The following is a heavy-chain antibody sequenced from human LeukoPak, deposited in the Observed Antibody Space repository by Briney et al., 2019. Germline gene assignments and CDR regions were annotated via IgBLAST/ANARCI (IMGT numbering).Heavy chain of an antibody. Sequence: PGGSLRLSCTASGFTFGDYAMSWVRQAPGKGLEWVSGISSSGESTYYADSVKGRFTISRDNSKNTLYLQMNSLRAEDTAVYYCAILIAVAGPATFYWGQGTLVTVSS. D-gene: IGHD6-19*01. CDR1: GFTFGDYA. V-gene: IGHV3-23*01. CDR2: ISSSGEST. CDR3: AILIAVAGPATFY. J-gene: IGHJ4*02.